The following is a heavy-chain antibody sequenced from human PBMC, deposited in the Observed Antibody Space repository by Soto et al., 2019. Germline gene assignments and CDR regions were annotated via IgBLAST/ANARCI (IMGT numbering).Heavy chain of an antibody. D-gene: IGHD6-13*01. CDR2: ISYDGSNK. CDR3: ANIAAAGPDAFDI. J-gene: IGHJ3*02. Sequence: GGSLRLSCAASGFTFSSYGVHWVRQAPGKGLEWVAVISYDGSNKYYADSVKGRFTISRDNSKNTLYLQMNSLRAEDTAVYYCANIAAAGPDAFDIWGQGTMVTVSS. CDR1: GFTFSSYG. V-gene: IGHV3-30*18.